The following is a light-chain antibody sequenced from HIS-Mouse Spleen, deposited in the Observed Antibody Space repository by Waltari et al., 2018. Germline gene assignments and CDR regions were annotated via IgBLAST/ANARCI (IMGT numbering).Light chain of an antibody. CDR1: SLRSYY. Sequence: SSELTQDPAVSVALGQTVRITCQGDSLRSYYASWYQQKPGQDPVLVIYGKNNRPSGIPDRCSGSSAGNTASLTITGAQAEDEADYYCNSRDSSGNHVVFGGGTKLTVL. J-gene: IGLJ2*01. V-gene: IGLV3-19*01. CDR3: NSRDSSGNHVV. CDR2: GKN.